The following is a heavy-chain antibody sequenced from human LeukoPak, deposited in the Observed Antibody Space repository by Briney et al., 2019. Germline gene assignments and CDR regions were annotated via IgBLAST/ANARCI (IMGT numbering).Heavy chain of an antibody. Sequence: GGSLRLSCAASGFTFSGSWMHWVRQAPGQGLVWVSRINTDGTTINCADSVKGRFTISRDNAKNTLYLQMHSLTAEDTAVYYCATAGNYRFDYWGQGILVTVSS. V-gene: IGHV3-74*01. J-gene: IGHJ4*02. CDR3: ATAGNYRFDY. CDR1: GFTFSGSW. D-gene: IGHD5-24*01. CDR2: INTDGTTI.